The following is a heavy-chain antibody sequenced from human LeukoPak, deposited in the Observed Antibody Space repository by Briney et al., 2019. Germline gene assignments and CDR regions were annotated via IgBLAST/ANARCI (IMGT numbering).Heavy chain of an antibody. CDR3: ARVRGIAAAGDCMDV. J-gene: IGHJ6*04. D-gene: IGHD6-13*01. Sequence: SETLSLTCTVSGGSLSNYYWSWIRQPPGKGLEWIGYIFYSGSTNYNPSLKSRVTISVDTSKNQFSLKLSSVTAADTAVYYCARVRGIAAAGDCMDVWGKGTTVTVSS. V-gene: IGHV4-59*01. CDR2: IFYSGST. CDR1: GGSLSNYY.